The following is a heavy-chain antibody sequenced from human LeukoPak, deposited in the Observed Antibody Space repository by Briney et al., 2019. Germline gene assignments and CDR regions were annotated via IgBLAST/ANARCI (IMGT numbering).Heavy chain of an antibody. Sequence: SETLSLTCTVSGGSISRYYWSWIRQPPGKGLEWFGYVYDSGTTNYNPSLKSRVTISVDTSKNQFSLKLSSVTAADTAVYYCARVSWFPGTSYYYMDVWGKGTTLTVSS. CDR2: VYDSGTT. CDR1: GGSISRYY. J-gene: IGHJ6*03. D-gene: IGHD1-1*01. CDR3: ARVSWFPGTSYYYMDV. V-gene: IGHV4-59*01.